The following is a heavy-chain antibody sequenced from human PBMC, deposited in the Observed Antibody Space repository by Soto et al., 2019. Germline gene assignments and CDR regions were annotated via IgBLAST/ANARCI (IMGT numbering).Heavy chain of an antibody. V-gene: IGHV3-23*01. D-gene: IGHD3-16*01. J-gene: IGHJ4*02. Sequence: EVQLLDSVGGLVQPGGSLRLSCAASGFTFSNYAMTWVRQGPGKVLEWVSGISGSGGRSYYADSVKGRFTISRDNSKSTLYLQMNSLRADDTAVYYCAKDSFVWSSEQPYYFDFWGQGTLVTVSS. CDR2: ISGSGGRS. CDR1: GFTFSNYA. CDR3: AKDSFVWSSEQPYYFDF.